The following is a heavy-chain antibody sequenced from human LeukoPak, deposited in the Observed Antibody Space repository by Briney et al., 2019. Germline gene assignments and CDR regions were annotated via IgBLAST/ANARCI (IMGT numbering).Heavy chain of an antibody. V-gene: IGHV4-39*07. J-gene: IGHJ6*02. CDR2: IYYSGST. CDR1: GGSISSSSYY. D-gene: IGHD3-22*01. CDR3: ASYYYDPKGDYYGMDV. Sequence: NPSETLSLTCTVSGGSISSSSYYWGWIRQPPGKGLEWIGSIYYSGSTNYNPSLKSRVTISVDTSKNQFSLKLSSVTAADTAVYYCASYYYDPKGDYYGMDVWGQGTTVTASS.